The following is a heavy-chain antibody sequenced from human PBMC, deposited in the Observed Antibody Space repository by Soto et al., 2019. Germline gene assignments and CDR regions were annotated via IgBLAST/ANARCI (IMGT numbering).Heavy chain of an antibody. Sequence: VGSLRLSCAASGFTFSSYGMHWVRQAPVKVLEWVAVIWYDGSNKYYADSVKGRFTISRDNSKNTLYLQMNSLRAEDTAVYYCARGGYCSSTSCSFYYYGMDVWGQGTKVTAP. D-gene: IGHD2-2*01. CDR2: IWYDGSNK. CDR3: ARGGYCSSTSCSFYYYGMDV. CDR1: GFTFSSYG. V-gene: IGHV3-33*01. J-gene: IGHJ6*02.